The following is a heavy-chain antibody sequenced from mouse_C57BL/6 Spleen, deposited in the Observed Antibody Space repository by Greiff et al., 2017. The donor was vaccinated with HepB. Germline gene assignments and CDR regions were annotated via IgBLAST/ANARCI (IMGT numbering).Heavy chain of an antibody. D-gene: IGHD3-2*02. Sequence: QVHVKQPGTELVKPGASVKLSCKASGYTFTSYWMHWVKQRPGQGLEWIGNINPSNGGTNYNEKFKSKATLTVDKSSSTAYMQLSSLTSEDSAVYYCANGLRLFYAMDYWGQGTSVTVSS. J-gene: IGHJ4*01. CDR1: GYTFTSYW. CDR2: INPSNGGT. CDR3: ANGLRLFYAMDY. V-gene: IGHV1-53*01.